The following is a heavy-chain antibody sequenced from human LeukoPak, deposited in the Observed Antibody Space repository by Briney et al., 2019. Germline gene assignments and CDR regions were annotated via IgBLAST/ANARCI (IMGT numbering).Heavy chain of an antibody. CDR2: ISSSSSYI. Sequence: GGSLRLSCAASGFTFSSYSMNWVRQAPGKGLEWVSSISSSSSYIYYADSVKGRFTISRDNAKNSLYLQMNSLGAEDTAVYYCAREPTTVTTRRYFDYWGQGTLVTVSS. CDR3: AREPTTVTTRRYFDY. CDR1: GFTFSSYS. V-gene: IGHV3-21*01. D-gene: IGHD4-17*01. J-gene: IGHJ4*02.